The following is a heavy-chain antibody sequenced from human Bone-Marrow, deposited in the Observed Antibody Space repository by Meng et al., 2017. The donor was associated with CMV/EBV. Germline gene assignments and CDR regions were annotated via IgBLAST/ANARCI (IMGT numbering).Heavy chain of an antibody. D-gene: IGHD4-23*01. CDR2: IYSGGST. V-gene: IGHV3-66*02. J-gene: IGHJ4*02. CDR1: GFTVSSNY. CDR3: ARDPESGGNSGY. Sequence: GESLKISCAASGFTVSSNYMSWVRQAPGKGLEWVSVIYSGGSTYYADSVKGRFTISRDNSKNTPYLQMNSLRAEDTAVYYCARDPESGGNSGYWGQGTLVTVSS.